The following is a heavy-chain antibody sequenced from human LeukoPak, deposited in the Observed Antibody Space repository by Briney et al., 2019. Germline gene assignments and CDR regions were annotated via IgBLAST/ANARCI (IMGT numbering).Heavy chain of an antibody. V-gene: IGHV5-51*01. D-gene: IGHD6-19*01. Sequence: GGSLKISCKASGYGFSTYWSAWVRQMPGKGLEWIGIINPVDSDTRYSPSFQGQVTISADKSISTAYLPWSSLKASDTAIYYCARQWLFDYWGQGTLVTVSS. CDR2: INPVDSDT. CDR1: GYGFSTYW. CDR3: ARQWLFDY. J-gene: IGHJ4*02.